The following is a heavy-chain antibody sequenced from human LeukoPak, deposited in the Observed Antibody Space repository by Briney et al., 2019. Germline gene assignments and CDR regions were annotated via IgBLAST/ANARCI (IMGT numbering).Heavy chain of an antibody. CDR3: AKSRDGYNSDAFDI. D-gene: IGHD5-12*01. V-gene: IGHV3-21*01. CDR1: GFTFSRYK. Sequence: PGGSLRLSCAASGFTFSRYKINWVRQAPGKGLEWVSSISSGSSYIYYADSVKGRFTISRDNAKNSLYLQMNSLRAVDTAVYYCAKSRDGYNSDAFDIWGQGTMVTVSS. J-gene: IGHJ3*02. CDR2: ISSGSSYI.